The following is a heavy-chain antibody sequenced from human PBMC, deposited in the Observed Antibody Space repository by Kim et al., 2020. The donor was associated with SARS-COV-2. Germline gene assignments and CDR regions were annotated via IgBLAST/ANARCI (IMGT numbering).Heavy chain of an antibody. Sequence: SETLSLTCSVSGDSISDKEWSWIRQPAGKGLEWIGRITVIGGTAYNPSLQSRFTMSVDTSKTQFFLRLSFVTAADTAVYYCVKQEFGVPAVWGQGIMVKFSS. CDR1: GDSISDKE. J-gene: IGHJ4*02. D-gene: IGHD2-8*01. CDR3: VKQEFGVPAV. V-gene: IGHV4-4*07. CDR2: ITVIGGT.